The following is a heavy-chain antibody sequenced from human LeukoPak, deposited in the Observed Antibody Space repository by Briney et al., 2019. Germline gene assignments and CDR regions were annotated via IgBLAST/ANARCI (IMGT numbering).Heavy chain of an antibody. V-gene: IGHV3-23*01. D-gene: IGHD1-1*01. CDR2: IRRGVGST. CDR3: AKKGQANDNGKPD. CDR1: GFTFSSYD. J-gene: IGHJ4*02. Sequence: GGSLRLSCAASGFTFSSYDLSWVRQAPGKGLECVSAIRRGVGSTYYADSVKGRFTISRDNSKNTLYLQMNNLRADDTAVYYCAKKGQANDNGKPDWGQGTLVTVSS.